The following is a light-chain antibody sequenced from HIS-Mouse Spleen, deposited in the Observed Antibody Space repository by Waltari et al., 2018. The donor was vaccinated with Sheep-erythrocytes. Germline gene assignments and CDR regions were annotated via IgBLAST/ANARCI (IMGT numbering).Light chain of an antibody. CDR1: QSVSSSY. V-gene: IGKV3-20*01. CDR3: QQYGSSSLFT. Sequence: EIVLTQSPGTLSLSPGERATLSCRASQSVSSSYLAWYQQKPGQAPRLLIYGASSRATGIPDRFSGSGSVTDFTLTISRLEPEDFAVYYCQQYGSSSLFTFGPGTTVDIK. J-gene: IGKJ3*01. CDR2: GAS.